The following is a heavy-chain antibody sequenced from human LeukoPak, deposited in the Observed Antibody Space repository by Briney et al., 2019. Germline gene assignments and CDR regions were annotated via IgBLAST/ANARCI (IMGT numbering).Heavy chain of an antibody. CDR3: ARQTAMGRSGDY. J-gene: IGHJ4*02. CDR1: GYSFTSYW. V-gene: IGHV5-51*01. CDR2: IDPSDSET. D-gene: IGHD5-18*01. Sequence: GESLKISCKASGYSFTSYWIGWVRHMPGKGLEWMGIIDPSDSETRYTPSFQGHVTISVDESLTTAYLQWTSLKASDTAMYYCARQTAMGRSGDYWGQGTQVTVSS.